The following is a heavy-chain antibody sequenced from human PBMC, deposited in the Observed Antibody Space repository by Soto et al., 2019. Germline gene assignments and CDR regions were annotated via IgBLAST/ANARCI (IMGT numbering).Heavy chain of an antibody. V-gene: IGHV3-23*01. CDR3: AAEVRIAAAGAYYYGMDV. CDR1: GFTFSNHA. D-gene: IGHD6-13*01. J-gene: IGHJ6*02. CDR2: ISKSGDGI. Sequence: VRLSCAVSGFTFSNHAMSWVRQAPGKGLEKVSVISKSGDGIYNADSVKGRFTISRDNSKDTLYLQMNSPRSEDTAVYYCAAEVRIAAAGAYYYGMDVWGQGTTVTVSS.